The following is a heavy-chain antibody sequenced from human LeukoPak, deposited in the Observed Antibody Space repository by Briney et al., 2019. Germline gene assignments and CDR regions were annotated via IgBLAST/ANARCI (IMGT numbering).Heavy chain of an antibody. D-gene: IGHD1-14*01. CDR1: GFTFDDNT. Sequence: GGSLRLSCAASGFTFDDNTMHWVRQPPGKGLEWVSLISWDGGSTYYADSVKGRFTISRDDSKNSLYLQMNSLRSEDTALYYCAKEGQNHIYFDYWGQGTLVTVSS. CDR3: AKEGQNHIYFDY. CDR2: ISWDGGST. J-gene: IGHJ4*02. V-gene: IGHV3-43*01.